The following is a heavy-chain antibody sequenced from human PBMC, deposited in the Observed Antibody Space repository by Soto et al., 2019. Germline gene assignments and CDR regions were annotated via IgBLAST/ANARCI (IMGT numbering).Heavy chain of an antibody. Sequence: ASVKVSCKASGYTFTSYGISWVRQAPGQGLEWMGWISAYNGNTNYAQKLQGRVTMTTETSTSTAYLELRSLRSDDTAVYYCAREGPYCGGDCYSYPADFDYWGQGTLVTVSS. CDR2: ISAYNGNT. D-gene: IGHD2-21*02. CDR1: GYTFTSYG. CDR3: AREGPYCGGDCYSYPADFDY. J-gene: IGHJ4*02. V-gene: IGHV1-18*01.